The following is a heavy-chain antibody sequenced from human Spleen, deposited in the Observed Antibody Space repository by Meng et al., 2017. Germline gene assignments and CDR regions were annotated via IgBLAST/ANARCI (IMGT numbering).Heavy chain of an antibody. J-gene: IGHJ4*02. CDR2: IIPNSGDT. CDR3: ARHRSSSWSDY. D-gene: IGHD6-13*01. CDR1: GYNFPDYF. V-gene: IGHV1-2*06. Sequence: VQSVQVGGEVREPGAQAKVSCKPSGYNFPDYFIHWVRQAPGQGLEWMGHIIPNSGDTLYAPKFQGRVSMTADTSIGTAYVELSGLRSDDTAIYYCARHRSSSWSDYWGQGTLVTVSS.